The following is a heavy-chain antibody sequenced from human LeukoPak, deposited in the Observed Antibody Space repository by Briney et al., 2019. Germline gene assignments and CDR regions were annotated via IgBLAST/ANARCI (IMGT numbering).Heavy chain of an antibody. V-gene: IGHV1-18*01. CDR2: ISAYNGNT. CDR3: ARVPVRAVRGVILPQYGMDV. J-gene: IGHJ6*02. D-gene: IGHD3-10*01. Sequence: ASVRVSCKASGYTFTGYGISWVRQAPGQGLEWMGWISAYNGNTNYAQKLQGRVTMTTDTSTSIAYMELRSLRSDDTAVYYCARVPVRAVRGVILPQYGMDVWGQGTTVTVSS. CDR1: GYTFTGYG.